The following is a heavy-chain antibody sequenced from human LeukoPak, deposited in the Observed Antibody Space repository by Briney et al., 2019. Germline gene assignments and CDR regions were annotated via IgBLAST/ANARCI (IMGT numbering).Heavy chain of an antibody. Sequence: GASVKVSCKASGYTFTGYYMHWVRQAPGQGLEWMGWINPNSGGTNYAQKFQGRVTMTRDTSISTAYMELSRLRSDDTAVYYCARDGMSYDFWSGYSNFDYWGQGTLVTVSS. V-gene: IGHV1-2*02. CDR2: INPNSGGT. CDR3: ARDGMSYDFWSGYSNFDY. J-gene: IGHJ4*02. D-gene: IGHD3-3*01. CDR1: GYTFTGYY.